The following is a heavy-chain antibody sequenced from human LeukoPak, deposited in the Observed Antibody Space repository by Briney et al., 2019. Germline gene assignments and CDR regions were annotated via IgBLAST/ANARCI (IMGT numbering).Heavy chain of an antibody. CDR2: IYYSGST. CDR3: ARGVSSPLY. J-gene: IGHJ4*02. D-gene: IGHD6-13*01. Sequence: PSETLSLTCTVSGGSISSYYWSWIRQPPGKGLEWIGYIYYSGSTNYNPSLKSRVTISVDTSKNQFSLKLSSVTAADTAVYYCARGVSSPLYWGQGTLVTVSS. V-gene: IGHV4-59*01. CDR1: GGSISSYY.